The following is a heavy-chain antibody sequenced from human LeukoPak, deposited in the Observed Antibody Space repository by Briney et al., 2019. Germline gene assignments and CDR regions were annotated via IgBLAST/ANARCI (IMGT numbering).Heavy chain of an antibody. V-gene: IGHV4-34*01. CDR2: INHSGST. CDR1: GGSFSGYY. CDR3: ARDRYYGMDV. J-gene: IGHJ6*02. Sequence: SATLSLTCAVYGGSFSGYYWSWIRQPPGKGLEWIGEINHSGSTNYNPSLKSRVTISVDTSKNQFSLKLSSVTAPDTVVYCCARDRYYGMDVWGQGTTVTVSS.